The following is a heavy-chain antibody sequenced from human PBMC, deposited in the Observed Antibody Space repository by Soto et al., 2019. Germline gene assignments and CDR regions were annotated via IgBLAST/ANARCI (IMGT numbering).Heavy chain of an antibody. D-gene: IGHD6-19*01. CDR2: IYYSGST. Sequence: PSETLSLTCTVSGGSISSYYWSWIRQPPGKGLEWIGYIYYSGSTNYNPSLKSRVTISVDTSKNQFSLKLSSVTAADTAVYYCARLEDLAVAGYFDYWGQGTLVTVSS. J-gene: IGHJ4*02. CDR1: GGSISSYY. V-gene: IGHV4-59*01. CDR3: ARLEDLAVAGYFDY.